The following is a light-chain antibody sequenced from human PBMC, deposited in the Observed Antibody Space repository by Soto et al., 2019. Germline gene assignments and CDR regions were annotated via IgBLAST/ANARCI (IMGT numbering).Light chain of an antibody. CDR2: DVS. CDR1: SSDVGGYNY. CDR3: SSYTSSSTLGV. V-gene: IGLV2-14*01. Sequence: QSALTQPASVSGSPGQSITISCTGTSSDVGGYNYVSGYQQHPGKAPKLMIYDVSNRPSGVSNRFSGSKSGNTASLTSSGLQAEDEADYYCSSYTSSSTLGVFGGGTQLTVL. J-gene: IGLJ2*01.